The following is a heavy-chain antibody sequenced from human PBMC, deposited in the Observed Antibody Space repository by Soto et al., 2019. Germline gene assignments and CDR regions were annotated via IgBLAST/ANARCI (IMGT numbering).Heavy chain of an antibody. D-gene: IGHD5-18*01. V-gene: IGHV4-39*01. CDR3: ASNSYGYILYDY. J-gene: IGHJ4*02. CDR1: GGSISSSSYY. CDR2: IYYSGST. Sequence: SSETLSLTCSVSGGSISSSSYYWGWIRQPPGKGLEWIGSIYYSGSTYYNPSLKSRVTISVDTSKNQFSLKLSSVTAADMAVYYCASNSYGYILYDYWGQGTLVTVSS.